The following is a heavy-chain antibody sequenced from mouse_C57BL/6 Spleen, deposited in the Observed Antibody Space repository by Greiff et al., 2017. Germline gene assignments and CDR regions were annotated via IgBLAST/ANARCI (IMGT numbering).Heavy chain of an antibody. Sequence: VQLQQPGAELVMPGASVKLSCKASGYTFTSYWMHWVKQRPGQGLEWIGEIDPSDSYTNYNQKFKGKSTLTVDKSSSTAYMQLSSLRSEDAAVYYCARAPDCDGSYAFAYWGQGTLVTVSA. CDR3: ARAPDCDGSYAFAY. V-gene: IGHV1-69*01. D-gene: IGHD2-12*01. CDR1: GYTFTSYW. CDR2: IDPSDSYT. J-gene: IGHJ3*01.